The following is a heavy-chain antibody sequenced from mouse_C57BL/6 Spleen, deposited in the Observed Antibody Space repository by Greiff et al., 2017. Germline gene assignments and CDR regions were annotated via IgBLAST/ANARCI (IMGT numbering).Heavy chain of an antibody. CDR1: GYAFSSYW. J-gene: IGHJ4*01. CDR2: IYPGDGDT. Sequence: VQLQQSGAELVKPGASVKISCKASGYAFSSYWMNWVKQRPGKGLEWIGQIYPGDGDTNYNGKFKGKATLTADQSSSTAYMQLSSLTSEDSAVYFCARRDYSNFYYAMDYWGKGTSVTVSS. CDR3: ARRDYSNFYYAMDY. V-gene: IGHV1-80*01. D-gene: IGHD2-5*01.